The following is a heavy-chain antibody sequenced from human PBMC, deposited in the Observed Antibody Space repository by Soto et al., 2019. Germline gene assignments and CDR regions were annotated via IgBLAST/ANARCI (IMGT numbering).Heavy chain of an antibody. CDR1: GGSLSGYY. D-gene: IGHD5-12*01. CDR3: ARGQEGVVATH. J-gene: IGHJ4*02. Sequence: SETLSLTCAVNGGSLSGYYWSWIRKPPGKGLEWIGEIKDGGSTNYSPSLRGRATISSDTSNNQFSLRLNSVTAADTGVYYCARGQEGVVATHWDQGALVTVSS. CDR2: IKDGGST. V-gene: IGHV4-34*01.